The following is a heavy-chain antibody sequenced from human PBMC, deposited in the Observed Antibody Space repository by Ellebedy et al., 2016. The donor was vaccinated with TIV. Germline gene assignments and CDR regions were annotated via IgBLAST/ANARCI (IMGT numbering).Heavy chain of an antibody. CDR2: ISGSGGST. J-gene: IGHJ4*02. D-gene: IGHD6-19*01. Sequence: GESLKISXAASGFTFSSYAMSWVRQDPGKGLEWVSAISGSGGSTYYADSVKGRFTISRDNSKNTLYLQMNSLRAEDTAVYYCAKAPVPIAVAGFDYWGQGTLVTVSS. CDR3: AKAPVPIAVAGFDY. V-gene: IGHV3-23*01. CDR1: GFTFSSYA.